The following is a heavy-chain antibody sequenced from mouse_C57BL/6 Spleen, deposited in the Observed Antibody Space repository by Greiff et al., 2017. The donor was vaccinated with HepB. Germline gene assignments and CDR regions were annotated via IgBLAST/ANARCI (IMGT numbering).Heavy chain of an antibody. CDR2: IWGGGST. D-gene: IGHD1-1*01. Sequence: QVQLKESGPGLVAPSQSLSITCTVSGFSLTSYGVDWVRQPPGKGLEWLGVIWGGGSTNYNSALMSRLSISKDNSKSQVFLKMNSLQTDDTAMYYCAKQRLDYYGSRDWYFDVWGTGTTVTVSS. V-gene: IGHV2-9*01. J-gene: IGHJ1*03. CDR3: AKQRLDYYGSRDWYFDV. CDR1: GFSLTSYG.